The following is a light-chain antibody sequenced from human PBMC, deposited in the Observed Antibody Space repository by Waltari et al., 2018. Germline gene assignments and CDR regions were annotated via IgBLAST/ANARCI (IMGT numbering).Light chain of an antibody. CDR1: SGHSSYP. CDR2: VNSDDSH. CDR3: QTWDTGTVV. V-gene: IGLV4-69*01. J-gene: IGLJ2*01. Sequence: QLVLTQSPSASASLGASVNLPCTLSSGHSSYPIAWHQQQPEKGPRYLMKVNSDDSHTKGDVIPDRFSGSSSGAERYLTISRLQSEDEADYYCQTWDTGTVVFGGGTKLTVL.